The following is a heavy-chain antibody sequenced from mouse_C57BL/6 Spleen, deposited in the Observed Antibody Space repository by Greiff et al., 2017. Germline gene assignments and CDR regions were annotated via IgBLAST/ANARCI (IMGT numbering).Heavy chain of an antibody. CDR1: GYSITSGYY. Sequence: VQLKESGPGLVKPSQSLSLTCSVTGYSITSGYYWNWIRQFPGNKLEWMGYISYDGSNNYNPSLKNRISITRDTSKNQFFLKLNSVTTEDTATYYCAREDYGNLDVWGTGTTVTVSS. CDR2: ISYDGSN. CDR3: AREDYGNLDV. D-gene: IGHD2-1*01. J-gene: IGHJ1*03. V-gene: IGHV3-6*01.